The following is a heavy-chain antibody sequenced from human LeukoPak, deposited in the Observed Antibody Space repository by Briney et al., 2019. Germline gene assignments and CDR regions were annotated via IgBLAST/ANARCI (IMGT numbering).Heavy chain of an antibody. CDR2: ISYHGSNK. CDR1: GLTFSSYG. J-gene: IGHJ6*02. V-gene: IGHV3-30*18. D-gene: IGHD2-15*01. Sequence: GGSLRLSCAASGLTFSSYGMHWVRQAPGKGLEWVAVISYHGSNKYYADSVKGRFTISRDNSKNTLYLQMNSLRAVDTAVYYCAKGRAAHYYFAMDVWGQGTTVTVSS. CDR3: AKGRAAHYYFAMDV.